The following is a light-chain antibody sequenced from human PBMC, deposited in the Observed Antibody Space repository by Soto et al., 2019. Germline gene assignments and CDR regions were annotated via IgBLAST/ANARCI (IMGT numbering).Light chain of an antibody. V-gene: IGKV4-1*01. CDR3: QQYYNTPWT. CDR2: WAS. Sequence: DIVMTQSPDSLAVSLGETATINCKSSQSVLYSSNNKNYLTWYQQKPGQPPKLLIYWASTRESGVPDRFSGSGSGTDFTLTISSLQAEDVAVYYCQQYYNTPWTFGQGTKVEIK. CDR1: QSVLYSSNNKNY. J-gene: IGKJ1*01.